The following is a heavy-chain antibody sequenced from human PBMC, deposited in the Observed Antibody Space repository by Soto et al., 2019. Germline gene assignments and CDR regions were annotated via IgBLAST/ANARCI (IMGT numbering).Heavy chain of an antibody. D-gene: IGHD6-19*01. CDR3: ARSVAVPGAHIDY. CDR2: VYYTGST. J-gene: IGHJ4*02. V-gene: IGHV4-59*01. CDR1: GGSIRGSY. Sequence: PSETLTLTCSVSGGSIRGSYWSWIRQSPGKGLEWLGYVYYTGSTNYSPSLRRRVSISVDTSKNEFSLRLSSVTAADTAVYFCARSVAVPGAHIDYWGQGTQVTVSS.